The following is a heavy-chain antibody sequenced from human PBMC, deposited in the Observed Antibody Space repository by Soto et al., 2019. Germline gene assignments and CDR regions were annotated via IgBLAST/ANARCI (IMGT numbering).Heavy chain of an antibody. CDR3: ARDLAVGLVDY. CDR1: GYTFTSYG. J-gene: IGHJ4*02. D-gene: IGHD6-19*01. V-gene: IGHV1-18*01. Sequence: QVQLVQSGAEVKKPGASVKVSCKASGYTFTSYGISWVRQAPGQGLEWMGWTSAYNGNIKYAQKLQGRVTMTPDTSTSTAYMELRSVRSDDTAVYYCARDLAVGLVDYRGQGTLVTVSS. CDR2: TSAYNGNI.